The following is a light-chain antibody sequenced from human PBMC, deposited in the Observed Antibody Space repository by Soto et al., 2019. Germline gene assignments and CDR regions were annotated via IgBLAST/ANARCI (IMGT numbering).Light chain of an antibody. CDR1: SSDVGGYNY. J-gene: IGLJ1*01. V-gene: IGLV2-14*01. CDR2: DVS. Sequence: SALTQPAYVSGSPGQSITISCTGNSSDVGGYNYVSWYQQHPGKAPKLMIYDVSNRPSGVSNRFSGSKSGNTASLTISGLQAEDEADYYYSSYTSSSTPFVVGTGTKVTVL. CDR3: SSYTSSSTPFV.